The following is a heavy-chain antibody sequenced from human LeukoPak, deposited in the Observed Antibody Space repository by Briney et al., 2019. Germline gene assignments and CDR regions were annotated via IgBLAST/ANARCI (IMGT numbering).Heavy chain of an antibody. V-gene: IGHV4-38-2*02. D-gene: IGHD2-2*01. CDR2: FFLKGST. J-gene: IGHJ4*02. Sequence: SETLSLTCTVSGYSITSAYYWGWIRQPPGKGLEWIGSFFLKGSTYYNPSLKSRATIAVDTSKNQFSLTLSSVTAADTAVYYCAIVARCTSCFDIDYWGQGTLVTVSS. CDR3: AIVARCTSCFDIDY. CDR1: GYSITSAYY.